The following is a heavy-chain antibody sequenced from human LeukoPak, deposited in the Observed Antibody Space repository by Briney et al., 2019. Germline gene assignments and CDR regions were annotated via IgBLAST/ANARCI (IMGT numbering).Heavy chain of an antibody. D-gene: IGHD5-12*01. Sequence: LRASVKVSCKVSGYTLTELSMHWVRRAPGKGLEWMGGFDPEDGETIYAQKFQGRVTMTEDTSTDTAYMELSSLRSEDTAVYYCATAYSGYDTSDYWGQGTLVTVSS. CDR2: FDPEDGET. CDR3: ATAYSGYDTSDY. CDR1: GYTLTELS. J-gene: IGHJ4*02. V-gene: IGHV1-24*01.